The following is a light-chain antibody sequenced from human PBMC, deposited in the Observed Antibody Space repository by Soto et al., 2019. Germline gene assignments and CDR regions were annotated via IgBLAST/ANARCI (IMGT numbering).Light chain of an antibody. CDR1: SSNIGAGYD. CDR3: QSFDRSLSDLHV. Sequence: QSVLTQPPSVSGAPGQRVSISCTGSSSNIGAGYDGHWYQQLPGTAPKLLIFGNTNRPSGVPDRFSGSKSGTSASLAITGLQAEDDDDYYCQSFDRSLSDLHVFGTGTKVTVL. J-gene: IGLJ1*01. V-gene: IGLV1-40*01. CDR2: GNT.